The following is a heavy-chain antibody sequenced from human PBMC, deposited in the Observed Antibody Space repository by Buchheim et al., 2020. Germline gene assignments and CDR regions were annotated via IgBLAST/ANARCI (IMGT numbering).Heavy chain of an antibody. CDR1: GFTFGSYS. CDR3: AREAHGGNSQSTY. D-gene: IGHD4-23*01. V-gene: IGHV3-21*01. CDR2: ISSSSSYI. Sequence: EVQLVESGGGLVKPGGSLRLSCAASGFTFGSYSMNWVRQAPGKGLEWVSSISSSSSYIYYADSVKGRFTISRDNAKNSLYPQMNSLRAEDTAVYYCAREAHGGNSQSTYWGQGTL. J-gene: IGHJ4*02.